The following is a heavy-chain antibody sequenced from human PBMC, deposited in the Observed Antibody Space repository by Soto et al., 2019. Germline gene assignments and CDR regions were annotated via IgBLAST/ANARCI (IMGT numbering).Heavy chain of an antibody. V-gene: IGHV1-18*01. CDR3: GRSEHWTYDY. Sequence: GASVKVSCKASGYTFTEYGITWVRQAPGQGLEWMGWSSTHNGKTQYAQKFQGRVTLTTDTSTSTAYMELRSLTSDDTAVYFCGRSEHWTYDYWGQGTRVTVSS. CDR1: GYTFTEYG. J-gene: IGHJ4*02. D-gene: IGHD1-1*01. CDR2: SSTHNGKT.